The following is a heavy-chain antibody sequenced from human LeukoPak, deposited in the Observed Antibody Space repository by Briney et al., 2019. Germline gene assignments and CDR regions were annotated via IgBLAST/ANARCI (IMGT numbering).Heavy chain of an antibody. CDR2: INTNTGNP. Sequence: GASVKVSCMASGYTFTTYNINWVRQAPGQGLEWMGWINTNTGNPTYAQGFTGRFVFSLDTSVSTAYLQISSLKAEDTAVYYCARSYYHFWSDYQYPGDYWGQGTLVTVSS. D-gene: IGHD3-3*01. CDR3: ARSYYHFWSDYQYPGDY. V-gene: IGHV7-4-1*02. J-gene: IGHJ4*02. CDR1: GYTFTTYN.